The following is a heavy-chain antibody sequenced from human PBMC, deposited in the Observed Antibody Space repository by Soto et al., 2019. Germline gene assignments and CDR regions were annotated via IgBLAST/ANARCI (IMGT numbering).Heavy chain of an antibody. Sequence: TSETLSLTCAVSGGSISSSNWWSWVRQPPGKGLEWIGEIYHSGSTNYNPSLKSRVTISVDKSKNQFSLKLSSVTAADTAVYYCARSTKITIFGVVDYFDYWGQGTLVTVSS. CDR1: GGSISSSNW. J-gene: IGHJ4*02. CDR2: IYHSGST. CDR3: ARSTKITIFGVVDYFDY. D-gene: IGHD3-3*01. V-gene: IGHV4-4*02.